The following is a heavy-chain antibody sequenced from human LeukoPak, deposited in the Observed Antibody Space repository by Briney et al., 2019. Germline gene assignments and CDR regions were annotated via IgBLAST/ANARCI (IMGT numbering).Heavy chain of an antibody. D-gene: IGHD3-22*01. CDR2: ISYDGSNK. V-gene: IGHV3-30-3*01. Sequence: PGGSLRLSCAASGFTFSSYAMHWVRQAPGKGLEWVAVISYDGSNKYYADSVKGRFTISRDNSKNTLYLQMNSLRAEDTAVYYCARGARSYYYDSSGSHGAFDIWGQGTMVTVSS. CDR1: GFTFSSYA. J-gene: IGHJ3*02. CDR3: ARGARSYYYDSSGSHGAFDI.